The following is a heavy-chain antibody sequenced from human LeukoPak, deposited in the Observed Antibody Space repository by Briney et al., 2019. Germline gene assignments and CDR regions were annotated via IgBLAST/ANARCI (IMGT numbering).Heavy chain of an antibody. CDR1: GFTFSSYE. V-gene: IGHV3-48*03. CDR2: ISGTGRTI. D-gene: IGHD4-17*01. J-gene: IGHJ6*02. CDR3: ARGPGDYDPYYYYYAMDV. Sequence: GGSLRLSCAASGFTFSSYEMNWVRQAPGKGLEWVSYISGTGRTIYYADSMKGRFTISRDNAKNSLYLQMSSLRAEDTAVYYCARGPGDYDPYYYYYAMDVWGRGTTVTVSS.